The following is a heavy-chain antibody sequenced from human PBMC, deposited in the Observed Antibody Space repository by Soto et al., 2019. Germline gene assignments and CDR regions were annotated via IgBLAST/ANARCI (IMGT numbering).Heavy chain of an antibody. CDR3: ARDRVTMVRGVTLFGYYGMDV. V-gene: IGHV3-30-3*01. CDR2: ISYDGSNK. J-gene: IGHJ6*02. Sequence: QVQLVESGGGVVQPGRSLRLSCAASGFTFSSYAMHWVRQAPGKGLEWVAVISYDGSNKYYADSVKGRFTISRDNSKNTRYLQMNSLRAEDTAVYYCARDRVTMVRGVTLFGYYGMDVWGQGTTVTVSS. D-gene: IGHD3-10*01. CDR1: GFTFSSYA.